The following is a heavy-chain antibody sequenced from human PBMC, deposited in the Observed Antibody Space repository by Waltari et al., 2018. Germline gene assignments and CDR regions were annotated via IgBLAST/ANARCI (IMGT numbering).Heavy chain of an antibody. CDR3: ARQARSYDFWSGYQRQYGMDV. CDR1: GGSISSSSYY. V-gene: IGHV4-39*01. CDR2: IYYSGST. Sequence: QLQLQESGPGLVKPSETLSLTCTVSGGSISSSSYYWGWIRSPPGQGLEWIGSIYYSGSTYYNPSLKSRVTISVDTSKNQFSLKLSSVTAADTAVYYCARQARSYDFWSGYQRQYGMDVWGQGTTVTVSS. J-gene: IGHJ6*02. D-gene: IGHD3-3*01.